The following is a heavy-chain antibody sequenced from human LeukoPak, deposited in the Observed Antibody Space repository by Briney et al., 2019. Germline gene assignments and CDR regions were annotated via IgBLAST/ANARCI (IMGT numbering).Heavy chain of an antibody. V-gene: IGHV4-31*03. J-gene: IGHJ3*02. CDR2: IYYSGSS. Sequence: SETLSLTCTVSGGSISSSSYYWGWIRQHPGEGLEWIAYIYYSGSSYYNTSLKSRVTISVDTSENQFSLRLSSVTAADTAMYYCARVTYNYGYGYTFDIWGQGTMVTVSS. CDR3: ARVTYNYGYGYTFDI. D-gene: IGHD5-18*01. CDR1: GGSISSSSYY.